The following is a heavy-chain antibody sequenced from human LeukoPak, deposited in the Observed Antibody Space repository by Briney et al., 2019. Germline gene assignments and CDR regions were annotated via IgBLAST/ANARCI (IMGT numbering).Heavy chain of an antibody. V-gene: IGHV3-30*18. D-gene: IGHD1-1*01. CDR3: AKARSTQSHPLNLIDS. J-gene: IGHJ4*02. Sequence: PGGSLRLSCVPSGFTFSSYGMHWVRQAPGKGLEWVALISYDGSNEYYADSVKGRFTISRDNSKNTLYLQMDSLRAEDTAVYYCAKARSTQSHPLNLIDSWGQGTLVTVSS. CDR2: ISYDGSNE. CDR1: GFTFSSYG.